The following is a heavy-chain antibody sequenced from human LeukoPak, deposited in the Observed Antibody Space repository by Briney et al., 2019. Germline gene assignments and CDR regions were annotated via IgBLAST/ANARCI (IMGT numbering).Heavy chain of an antibody. CDR2: INPNSGRT. CDR1: GYTFTGYY. J-gene: IGHJ4*02. V-gene: IGHV1-2*02. CDR3: AREVSYGAGFDY. D-gene: IGHD3-10*01. Sequence: ASVKLSCKASGYTFTGYYMHWVRQAPGQGLEWMGWINPNSGRTNYAQKFQGRVTMTRDTSISTAYMELSRLRSDDTAVYYCAREVSYGAGFDYWGQGTLVTVSS.